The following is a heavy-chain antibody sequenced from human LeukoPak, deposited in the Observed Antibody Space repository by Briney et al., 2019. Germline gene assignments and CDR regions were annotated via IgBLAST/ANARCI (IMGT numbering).Heavy chain of an antibody. CDR3: ANIAAPPTYYYYYYMDV. V-gene: IGHV3-23*01. D-gene: IGHD6-6*01. CDR2: ISGSGGST. J-gene: IGHJ6*03. CDR1: GFTFSSYA. Sequence: GGSLRLSCAASGFTFSSYAMSWVRQAPGKGLEWVSAISGSGGSTYYADSVKGRFTISRDNSKKTLYLQMNSLRAEDTAVYYCANIAAPPTYYYYYYMDVWGKGTTVTVSS.